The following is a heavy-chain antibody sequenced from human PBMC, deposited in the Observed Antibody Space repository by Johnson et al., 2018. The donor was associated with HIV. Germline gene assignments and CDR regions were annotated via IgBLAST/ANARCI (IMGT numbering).Heavy chain of an antibody. J-gene: IGHJ3*02. CDR1: GFPFSSYG. CDR3: VRDESYRKYALTAFDM. CDR2: IKQDGTEK. D-gene: IGHD1-14*01. V-gene: IGHV3-7*03. Sequence: VQLVESGGGVVQPGRSLRLSCAASGFPFSSYGMHWVRQAPGKGLEWVANIKQDGTEKHYVDSVKGRLTISRDNAKKSLYLQMNSLRAEDTALYYCVRDESYRKYALTAFDMWGQGTMVVVSS.